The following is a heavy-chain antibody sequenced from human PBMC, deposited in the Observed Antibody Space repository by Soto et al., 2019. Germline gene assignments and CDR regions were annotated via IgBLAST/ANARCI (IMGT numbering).Heavy chain of an antibody. Sequence: SVKVSCKASGGSFTYTLSWVRQAPGQGLEWMGGIIPIFCTANYAQKFQGRVTITADESTKTAYMELSTLRSEDTAVYYCARLHSYGTYGREGWGKGRTVSISS. CDR3: ARLHSYGTYGREG. CDR1: GGSFTYT. CDR2: IIPIFCTA. D-gene: IGHD5-18*01. V-gene: IGHV1-69*13. J-gene: IGHJ6*04.